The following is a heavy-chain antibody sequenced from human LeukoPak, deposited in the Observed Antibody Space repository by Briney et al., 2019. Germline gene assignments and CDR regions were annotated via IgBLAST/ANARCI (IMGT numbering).Heavy chain of an antibody. CDR3: ARGSGWFPFDH. CDR1: SGSFSGYY. J-gene: IGHJ4*02. Sequence: PSETLSLTCAVYSGSFSGYYWSWVRQPPGKGLEWIGEINHSGSTNYNPSLKSRVTMSVDTSKNQFSLKLTSVTAADTAVYYCARGSGWFPFDHWGQGTLVTVSS. D-gene: IGHD6-19*01. V-gene: IGHV4-34*01. CDR2: INHSGST.